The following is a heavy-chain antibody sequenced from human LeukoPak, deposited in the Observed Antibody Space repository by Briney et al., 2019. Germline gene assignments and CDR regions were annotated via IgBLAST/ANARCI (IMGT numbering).Heavy chain of an antibody. CDR2: ISSSSSYI. Sequence: GGSLRLSCAASGFTFDDYTMHWVRQAPGKGLEWVSSISSSSSYIYYADSAKGRFTISRDNAKNSLYLQMNSLRAEDTAVYYCATVDTEHYFDYWGQGTLVTVSS. CDR3: ATVDTEHYFDY. CDR1: GFTFDDYT. J-gene: IGHJ4*02. D-gene: IGHD5-18*01. V-gene: IGHV3-21*01.